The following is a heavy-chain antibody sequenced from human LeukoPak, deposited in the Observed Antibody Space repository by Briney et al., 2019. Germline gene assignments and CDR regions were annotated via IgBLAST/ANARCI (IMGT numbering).Heavy chain of an antibody. J-gene: IGHJ4*02. D-gene: IGHD3-22*01. CDR2: INSDGSST. CDR3: ARDYYDSSGYYYDDY. CDR1: GFTFSSYW. Sequence: LSGGSLRLSCAASGFTFSSYWMHWVRQAPGKGLVWVSRINSDGSSTSYADSVKGRFTISRDNAKNSLCLQMNSLRAEDTAVYYCARDYYDSSGYYYDDYWGQGTLVTVSS. V-gene: IGHV3-74*01.